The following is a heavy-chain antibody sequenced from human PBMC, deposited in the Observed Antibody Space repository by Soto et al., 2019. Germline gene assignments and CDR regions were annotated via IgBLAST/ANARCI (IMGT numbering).Heavy chain of an antibody. CDR1: GFTFSGSA. V-gene: IGHV3-73*01. CDR3: TIAVHGSRDYYGMDV. J-gene: IGHJ6*02. CDR2: IRSKPNSYAT. D-gene: IGHD6-19*01. Sequence: GGSLRLSCTASGFTFSGSAVHWVRQASGKGLEWIGRIRSKPNSYATAYAASVKGRFTISRNDSENTAYLQMNSLKTEDTAVYYCTIAVHGSRDYYGMDVWGQGSTVTVS.